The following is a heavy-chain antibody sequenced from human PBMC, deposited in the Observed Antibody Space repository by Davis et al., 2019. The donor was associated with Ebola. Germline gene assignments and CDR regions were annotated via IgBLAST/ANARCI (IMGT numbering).Heavy chain of an antibody. CDR1: GFTFSGSA. D-gene: IGHD6-19*01. Sequence: GESLKISCAASGFTFSGSAMHWVRQASGKGLEWVGRIRSKANSYATAYAASVKGRFTISRDDSKNTAYLQMNSLKTEDTAVYYCAKDYLGKQWLARISYYYYGMDVWGQGTTVTVSS. V-gene: IGHV3-73*01. CDR3: AKDYLGKQWLARISYYYYGMDV. CDR2: IRSKANSYAT. J-gene: IGHJ6*02.